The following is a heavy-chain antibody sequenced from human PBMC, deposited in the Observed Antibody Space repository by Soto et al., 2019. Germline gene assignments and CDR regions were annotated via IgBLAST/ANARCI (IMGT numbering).Heavy chain of an antibody. CDR1: GGSFSGYY. CDR2: INHSGST. Sequence: SETLSLTCAVYGGSFSGYYWSWIRQPPGKGLEWIGEINHSGSTNYNPSLKSRVTISVDTSKNQFSLKLSSVTAADTAVYYCATQVALYYYYGMDVWGQGTTVTVSS. V-gene: IGHV4-34*01. J-gene: IGHJ6*02. CDR3: ATQVALYYYYGMDV.